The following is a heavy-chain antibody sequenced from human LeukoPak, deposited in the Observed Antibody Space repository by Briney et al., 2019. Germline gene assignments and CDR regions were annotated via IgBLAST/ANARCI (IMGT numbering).Heavy chain of an antibody. V-gene: IGHV4-59*04. CDR1: GGSISSYY. Sequence: PSETLSLTCTVSGGSISSYYWSWIRQPPGKGLEWIGSIYHSGSTYYNPSLKSRVTISVDTSKNQFSLKLSSVTAADTAVYYCARYGDPPHWGQGTLVTVSS. D-gene: IGHD4-17*01. CDR2: IYHSGST. CDR3: ARYGDPPH. J-gene: IGHJ1*01.